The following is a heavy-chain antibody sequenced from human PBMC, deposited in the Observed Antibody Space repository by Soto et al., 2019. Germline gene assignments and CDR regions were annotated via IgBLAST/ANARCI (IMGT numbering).Heavy chain of an antibody. CDR1: GGSISSGGYY. V-gene: IGHV4-31*03. CDR2: IYYSGST. Sequence: QVQLQESGPGLVKPSQTLSLTCTVSGGSISSGGYYWSWIRQHPGKGLEWIGYIYYSGSTYYNPSLKSRVTISVDTSKNQFSLKLRSVTAADTAVYYCARGGYGDYGTWFDPWGQGTLVTVSS. J-gene: IGHJ5*02. D-gene: IGHD4-17*01. CDR3: ARGGYGDYGTWFDP.